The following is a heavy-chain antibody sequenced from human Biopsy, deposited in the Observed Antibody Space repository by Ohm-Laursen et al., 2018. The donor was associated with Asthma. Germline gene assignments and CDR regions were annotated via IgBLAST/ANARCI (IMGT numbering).Heavy chain of an antibody. CDR3: ARTYYDFLTGQVKDVFGV. CDR2: VNTGNGDT. V-gene: IGHV1-3*04. J-gene: IGHJ3*01. D-gene: IGHD3-9*01. Sequence: VSSVKVSCKASGYNFISFAIHWVRQAPGQRLEWMGWVNTGNGDTKYSQKFQGRVTITRDTSASTAYMELRSLRSEDTATYYCARTYYDFLTGQVKDVFGVWGQGTMATVSS. CDR1: GYNFISFA.